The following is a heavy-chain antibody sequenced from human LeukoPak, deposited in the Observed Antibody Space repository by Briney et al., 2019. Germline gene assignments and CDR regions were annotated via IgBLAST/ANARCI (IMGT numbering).Heavy chain of an antibody. J-gene: IGHJ4*02. V-gene: IGHV3-23*01. Sequence: GGSLRVSCAASGIIFSGYAMSWVRQAPGKGLEWVSSVTGDGDTTYYADSVKGRFTISRDNSKNTLSLQMSSLRAEDTALYYCAKVFSRSFDYWGQGTPVTVSS. D-gene: IGHD2-2*01. CDR3: AKVFSRSFDY. CDR2: VTGDGDTT. CDR1: GIIFSGYA.